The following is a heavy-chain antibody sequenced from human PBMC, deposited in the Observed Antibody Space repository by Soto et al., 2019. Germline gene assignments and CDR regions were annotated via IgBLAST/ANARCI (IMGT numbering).Heavy chain of an antibody. Sequence: GGSLRLSCAASGFTFSSYSMNWVRQAPGKGLEWVSSISSSSSYIYYADSVKGRFTISRDNAKNSLYLKMNSLRAEDTAVYYCASANYDFWSGYSDYWGQGTLVTVSS. CDR3: ASANYDFWSGYSDY. V-gene: IGHV3-21*01. CDR1: GFTFSSYS. J-gene: IGHJ4*02. D-gene: IGHD3-3*01. CDR2: ISSSSSYI.